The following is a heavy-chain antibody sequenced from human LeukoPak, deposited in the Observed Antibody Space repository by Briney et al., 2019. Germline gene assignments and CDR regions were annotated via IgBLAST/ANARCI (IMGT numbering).Heavy chain of an antibody. CDR3: ARANGMATIRTGRYFDY. D-gene: IGHD5-24*01. V-gene: IGHV4-59*01. CDR2: IYYSGST. Sequence: SETLSLTCAVYGGSFSGYYWSWIRQPPGKGLEWIGYIYYSGSTNYNPSLKSRVTISVDTSKNQFSLKLSSVTAADTAVYYCARANGMATIRTGRYFDYWGQGTLVTVSS. CDR1: GGSFSGYY. J-gene: IGHJ4*02.